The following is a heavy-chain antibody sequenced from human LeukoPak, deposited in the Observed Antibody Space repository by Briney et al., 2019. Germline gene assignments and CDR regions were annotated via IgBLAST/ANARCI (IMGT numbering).Heavy chain of an antibody. CDR3: ARHSSSYYGFDY. Sequence: PSETLSLTCTVSGGSISNYYWSWIRQPPGKGLEWIGYIHYSGSTNYNPSLKSRVTISVDTSKNQFSLLLSSVTAADTAVYYCARHSSSYYGFDYWGQGTLVTVSS. J-gene: IGHJ4*02. D-gene: IGHD6-13*01. CDR1: GGSISNYY. V-gene: IGHV4-59*08. CDR2: IHYSGST.